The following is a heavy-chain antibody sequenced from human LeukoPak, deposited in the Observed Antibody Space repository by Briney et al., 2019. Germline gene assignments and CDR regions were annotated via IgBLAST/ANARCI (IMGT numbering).Heavy chain of an antibody. CDR1: GGSFSGYC. CDR2: INHSGST. D-gene: IGHD5-18*01. Sequence: PSETLSLTCAVYGGSFSGYCWSWIRQPPGKGLEWIGEINHSGSTNYNPSLKSRVTISVDTSKNQFSLKLSSVTAADTAVYYCVVDTAMVTLFDYWGQGTLVTVSS. V-gene: IGHV4-34*01. J-gene: IGHJ4*02. CDR3: VVDTAMVTLFDY.